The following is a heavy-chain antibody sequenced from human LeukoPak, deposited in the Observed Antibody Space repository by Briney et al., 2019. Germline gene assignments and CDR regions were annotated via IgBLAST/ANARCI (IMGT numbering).Heavy chain of an antibody. D-gene: IGHD1/OR15-1a*01. CDR2: IKQDGREK. Sequence: GGPLRLSCAASGFTFTCCWMSWVRPPPGRGLEWVDSIKQDGREKFYAASVRGRFTISRDNAKNSLYLQLNSLRAEDTAVYYCARVPGITRYFDSWGQGILVTVSS. J-gene: IGHJ4*02. CDR3: ARVPGITRYFDS. CDR1: GFTFTCCW. V-gene: IGHV3-7*01.